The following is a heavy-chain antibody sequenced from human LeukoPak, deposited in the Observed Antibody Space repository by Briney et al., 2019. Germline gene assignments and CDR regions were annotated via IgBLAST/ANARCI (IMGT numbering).Heavy chain of an antibody. V-gene: IGHV3-53*01. D-gene: IGHD2-2*01. J-gene: IGHJ6*02. CDR1: GFNVNSYY. Sequence: GGSLRLSCAASGFNVNSYYMSWVRQAPGRGLEWVSALSSGDNTHYADSVNGRFTISRDNSKNTLSLQMNSLRGEDTAVYYCAKGREWVVVPAALDVWGQGTTVTVSS. CDR2: LSSGDNT. CDR3: AKGREWVVVPAALDV.